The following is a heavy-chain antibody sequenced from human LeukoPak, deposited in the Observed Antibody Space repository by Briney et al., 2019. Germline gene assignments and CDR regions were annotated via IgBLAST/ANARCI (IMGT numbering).Heavy chain of an antibody. D-gene: IGHD3-9*01. V-gene: IGHV3-21*01. J-gene: IGHJ6*03. CDR3: ARATGVFGLTGYSDYYYYYMDV. CDR2: ISSSSSYI. Sequence: PGGSLRLSCAASGFTFSSYSMNWVRQAPGKGLEWVSSISSSSSYIYYADSVKGRFTISRDNAKNSLYLQMNSLRAEDTAVYYCARATGVFGLTGYSDYYYYYMDVWGKGTTVTVSS. CDR1: GFTFSSYS.